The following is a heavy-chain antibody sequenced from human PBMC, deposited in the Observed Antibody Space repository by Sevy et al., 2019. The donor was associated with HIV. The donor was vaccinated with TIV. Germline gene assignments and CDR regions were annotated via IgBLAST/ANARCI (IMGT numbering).Heavy chain of an antibody. CDR3: ARVVVGATAENWYFDL. Sequence: ASVKVSCKASGYTFTGYYMHWVRQAPGQGLEWMGRINPNSGGTNYAQKFQGRVTMTRDTSISTAYMELSRLRSDDTVVYYCARVVVGATAENWYFDLWGRGTLVTVSS. V-gene: IGHV1-2*05. CDR1: GYTFTGYY. J-gene: IGHJ2*01. CDR2: INPNSGGT. D-gene: IGHD1-26*01.